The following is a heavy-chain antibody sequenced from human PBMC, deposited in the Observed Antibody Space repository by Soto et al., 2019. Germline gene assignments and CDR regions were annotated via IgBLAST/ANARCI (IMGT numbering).Heavy chain of an antibody. V-gene: IGHV1-18*01. CDR3: ARVDDIVVVAADY. J-gene: IGHJ4*02. CDR2: ISAYNGDT. Sequence: QVQLVQSGGEVKKPGASVKVSCKASGYTFTSYGISWVRQAPGQGLEWMGWISAYNGDTDHAQKLQGRVTMTTDTATTTAYMDLRCRRSDDTAVDYCARVDDIVVVAADYWGQGTLVTVSS. CDR1: GYTFTSYG. D-gene: IGHD2-15*01.